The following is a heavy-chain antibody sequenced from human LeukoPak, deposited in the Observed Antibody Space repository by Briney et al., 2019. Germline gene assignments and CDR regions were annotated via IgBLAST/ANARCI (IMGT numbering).Heavy chain of an antibody. CDR3: ARDLGGYSYGTDAFDI. CDR2: VSPSGDIT. CDR1: GFIFSSHG. D-gene: IGHD5-18*01. Sequence: PGGTLRLSCAASGFIFSSHGMNWVRQAPGKGLEWVSGVSPSGDITYYADSVKGRFTISRDNAKNSLYLQMNSLRAEDTAVYYCARDLGGYSYGTDAFDIWGQGTMVTVSS. V-gene: IGHV3-23*01. J-gene: IGHJ3*02.